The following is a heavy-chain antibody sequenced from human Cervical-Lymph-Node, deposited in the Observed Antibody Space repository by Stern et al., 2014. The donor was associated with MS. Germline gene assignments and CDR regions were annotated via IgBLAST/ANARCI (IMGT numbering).Heavy chain of an antibody. V-gene: IGHV1-24*01. Sequence: QMQLVQSGAEVKKPGASVTVSCNVAGHPLSELAMHWLRQLPTKGLEWMGQFDPEDGETVYAQQFQGRLSMTEDTSTGTAYMTLTVLRSEDTAVYYCATXXXXXWGPGTLVTVSS. CDR1: GHPLSELA. J-gene: IGHJ4*02. CDR2: FDPEDGET. CDR3: ATXXXXX.